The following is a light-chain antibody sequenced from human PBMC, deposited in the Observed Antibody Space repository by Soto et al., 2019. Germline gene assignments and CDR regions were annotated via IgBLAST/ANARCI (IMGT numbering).Light chain of an antibody. J-gene: IGKJ4*02. CDR2: AAS. CDR3: QQDNRFPLT. Sequence: DIQMTQSPSSVSASVGDRVTITCRASQGISSLLAWYQVKAGKAPKFLIYAASSLQSGVPSRFSGSGSGTVFTLTISSLQAEDFATYYYQQDNRFPLTFGGGTKVEIK. CDR1: QGISSL. V-gene: IGKV1-12*01.